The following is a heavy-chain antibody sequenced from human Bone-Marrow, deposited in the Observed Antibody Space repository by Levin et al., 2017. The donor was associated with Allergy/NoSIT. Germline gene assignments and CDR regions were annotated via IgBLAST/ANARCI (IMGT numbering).Heavy chain of an antibody. CDR1: GFTFSSYG. CDR2: ISYDGSNK. V-gene: IGHV3-30*18. D-gene: IGHD3-10*01. CDR3: AKAGPASRVLNGGDYLDY. Sequence: GESLKISCAASGFTFSSYGMHWVRQAPGKGLEWVAVISYDGSNKYYADSVKGRFTISRDNSKNTLYLQMNSLRAEDTAVYYCAKAGPASRVLNGGDYLDYWGQGTLVTVSS. J-gene: IGHJ4*02.